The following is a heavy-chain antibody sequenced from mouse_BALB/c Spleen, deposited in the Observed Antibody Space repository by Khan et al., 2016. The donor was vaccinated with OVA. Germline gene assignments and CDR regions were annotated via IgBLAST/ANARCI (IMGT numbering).Heavy chain of an antibody. D-gene: IGHD2-10*01. CDR3: ARPPYFSYVMVY. Sequence: QVQLQQPGPELKKPGETVKISCKASGNTFTNYGMNWVKQSPGKGLKWMGWINTYTGEPTYADDFKGRFAFSLETSASTAYLQINNLKNEDTATYFCARPPYFSYVMVYWGQGTSVTVSS. CDR2: INTYTGEP. V-gene: IGHV9-3-1*01. J-gene: IGHJ4*01. CDR1: GNTFTNYG.